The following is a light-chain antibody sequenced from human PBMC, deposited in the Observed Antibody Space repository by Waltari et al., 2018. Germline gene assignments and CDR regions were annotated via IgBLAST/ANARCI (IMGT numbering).Light chain of an antibody. CDR2: AAS. Sequence: TCRAGGVMILYVALYKQKPETAPKLWIYAASTLQSGVPSRSSGSGSGTDFTLTISSLQPEDFASYYCQQLNSHPLTFGGGTKVEIK. CDR1: GVMILY. CDR3: QQLNSHPLT. J-gene: IGKJ4*01. V-gene: IGKV1-9*01.